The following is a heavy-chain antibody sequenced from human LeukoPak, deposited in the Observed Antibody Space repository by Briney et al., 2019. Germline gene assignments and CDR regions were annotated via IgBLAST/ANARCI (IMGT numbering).Heavy chain of an antibody. V-gene: IGHV1-2*06. CDR2: INPKSGGT. J-gene: IGHJ5*02. CDR1: GYTFTDYY. CDR3: APRSTTNGTTAFDP. D-gene: IGHD1-1*01. Sequence: ASVKVSCKASGYTFTDYYLHWVRQAPGQGLEWMGRINPKSGGTNYAQKFQGRVTMTTDTSITTAYMELSRLTSDDTAVYYCAPRSTTNGTTAFDPWGQGTLVTVSS.